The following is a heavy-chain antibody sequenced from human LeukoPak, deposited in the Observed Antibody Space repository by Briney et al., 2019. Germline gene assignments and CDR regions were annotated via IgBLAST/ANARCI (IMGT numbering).Heavy chain of an antibody. CDR2: ISSSSSYI. CDR3: ASITIGDAFDI. J-gene: IGHJ3*02. Sequence: GGSLSLSWAASGFTFSSYSMNWVRQAPGKGLEWVSSISSSSSYIYYADSVKGRFTISRDNAKNSLYLQMNSLRAEDTAVYYCASITIGDAFDIWGQGTMVTVSS. V-gene: IGHV3-21*01. D-gene: IGHD3-3*01. CDR1: GFTFSSYS.